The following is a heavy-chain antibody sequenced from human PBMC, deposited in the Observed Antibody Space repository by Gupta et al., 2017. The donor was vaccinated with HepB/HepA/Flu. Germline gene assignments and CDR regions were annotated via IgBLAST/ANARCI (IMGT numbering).Heavy chain of an antibody. Sequence: RFTISRDNYENTMYLQMSSLRAEDTAAYYCAKNLHFCSDMDVWGKGTTVTVSS. D-gene: IGHD3-3*02. J-gene: IGHJ6*03. V-gene: IGHV3-23*01. CDR3: AKNLHFCSDMDV.